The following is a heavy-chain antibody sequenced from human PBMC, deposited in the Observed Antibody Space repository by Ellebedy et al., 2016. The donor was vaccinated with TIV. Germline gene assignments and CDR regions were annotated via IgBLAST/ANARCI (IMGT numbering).Heavy chain of an antibody. J-gene: IGHJ6*02. CDR2: IYYSGST. V-gene: IGHV4-59*01. Sequence: GSLRLSXTVSGGSISSYYWSWIRQPPGKGLEWIGYIYYSGSTNYNPSLKSRVTISVDTSKNQFSLKLSSVTAADTAVYYCARDGYYGSGSYYSQSNYYGMDVWGQGTTVTVSS. CDR1: GGSISSYY. D-gene: IGHD3-10*01. CDR3: ARDGYYGSGSYYSQSNYYGMDV.